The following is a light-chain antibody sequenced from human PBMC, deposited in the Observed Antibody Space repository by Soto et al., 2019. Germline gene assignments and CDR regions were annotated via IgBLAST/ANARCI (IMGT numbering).Light chain of an antibody. CDR3: QQYNSWPPIT. Sequence: EVVMTQSQDSLNVVSGEGATLSCSASQSVRTKLAWYQQKAGQAPRLLIYGASTRATCIPDRFSGSGSGTEFTLTISRLQSEDFAVYYCQQYNSWPPITFGQGTRLEIK. CDR1: QSVRTK. CDR2: GAS. V-gene: IGKV3-15*01. J-gene: IGKJ5*01.